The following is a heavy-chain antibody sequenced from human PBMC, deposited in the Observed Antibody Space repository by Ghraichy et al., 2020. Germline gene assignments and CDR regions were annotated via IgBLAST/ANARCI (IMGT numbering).Heavy chain of an antibody. CDR2: IYHSGSA. J-gene: IGHJ6*02. D-gene: IGHD3-3*01. V-gene: IGHV4-30-2*01. CDR1: GGSVSSDPYS. Sequence: LRLSCIVSGGSVSSDPYSWTWVRQPSGKGLEWIGYIYHSGSANLNPSLKSRVAISVDRSENQFSLKLNSMSAADTAVYYCAVLASNGVDVWARGTKVTVSS. CDR3: AVLASNGVDV.